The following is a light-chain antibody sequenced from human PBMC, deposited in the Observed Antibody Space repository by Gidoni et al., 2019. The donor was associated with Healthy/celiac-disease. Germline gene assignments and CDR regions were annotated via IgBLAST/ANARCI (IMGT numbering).Light chain of an antibody. Sequence: AIQLTQSPSSLSASVGDRVTITCRASQGISSALAWYQQKPGKAPKLLIYDASSFESGVPSRFSGSESGTDFTLTISSLQPEDFATYYCQQFNSYPRTFGQGTKVEIK. J-gene: IGKJ1*01. V-gene: IGKV1-13*02. CDR2: DAS. CDR3: QQFNSYPRT. CDR1: QGISSA.